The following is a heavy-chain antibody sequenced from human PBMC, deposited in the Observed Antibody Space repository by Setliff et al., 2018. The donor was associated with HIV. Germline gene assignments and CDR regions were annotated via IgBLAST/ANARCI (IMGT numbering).Heavy chain of an antibody. CDR2: VIPMFGIT. V-gene: IGHV1-69*05. J-gene: IGHJ4*02. CDR3: ARAGPYDVLTGYYIYYFDY. CDR1: GGTFTNHG. D-gene: IGHD3-9*01. Sequence: ASVKVSCKASGGTFTNHGIGWVRQAPGRRLEWLGGVIPMFGITNDGQKFQGRVAITTDESTSTVFMELSSLRSDDTAVYYCARAGPYDVLTGYYIYYFDYWGQGTLVTVS.